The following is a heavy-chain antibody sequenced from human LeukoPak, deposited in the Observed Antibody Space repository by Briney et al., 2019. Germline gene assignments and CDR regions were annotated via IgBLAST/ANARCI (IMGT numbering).Heavy chain of an antibody. Sequence: KAGGSLRLSCAASGFTFSSYRMNWVRQVPGKGLEWVSPIRSSSSYIYYADSVKGRFTISRDNAKNSLYLQMNSLRGEDTAVYYCARVGSTRYYYMDVWGKGTTVTVSS. CDR2: IRSSSSYI. CDR3: ARVGSTRYYYMDV. CDR1: GFTFSSYR. V-gene: IGHV3-21*01. D-gene: IGHD2-2*01. J-gene: IGHJ6*03.